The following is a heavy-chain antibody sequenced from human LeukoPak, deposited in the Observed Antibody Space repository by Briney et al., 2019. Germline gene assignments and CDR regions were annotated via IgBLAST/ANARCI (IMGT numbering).Heavy chain of an antibody. Sequence: SVKVSCKASGGTFSSYAISWVRQAPGQGLEWMGGIIPIFGTANYAQKFQGRVTITADESTSTAYMELSSLRSEDTAVYCCARDPEAQYYDFWSGYFDYWGQGTLVTVSS. CDR1: GGTFSSYA. V-gene: IGHV1-69*01. CDR3: ARDPEAQYYDFWSGYFDY. CDR2: IIPIFGTA. J-gene: IGHJ4*02. D-gene: IGHD3-3*01.